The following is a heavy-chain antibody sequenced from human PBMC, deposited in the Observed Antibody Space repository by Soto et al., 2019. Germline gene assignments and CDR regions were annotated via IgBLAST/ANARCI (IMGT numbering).Heavy chain of an antibody. CDR2: INPNSGGA. Sequence: QVQLVQSGAEVKKPGASVMVSCKASGYTFTTYYIHWVRQAPGQGLEWMGWINPNSGGADYAQKFQGRVTMTRDTSISTAYMDLSGLRSDDTAVSYCARGLQYSSSLDPFDICGQGTLVTVSS. D-gene: IGHD6-19*01. J-gene: IGHJ3*02. CDR3: ARGLQYSSSLDPFDI. CDR1: GYTFTTYY. V-gene: IGHV1-2*02.